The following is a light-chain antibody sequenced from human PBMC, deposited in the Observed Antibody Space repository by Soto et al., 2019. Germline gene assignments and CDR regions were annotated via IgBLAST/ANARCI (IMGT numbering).Light chain of an antibody. V-gene: IGKV4-1*01. CDR2: WAS. CDR3: QQYYSTPPT. J-gene: IGKJ1*01. Sequence: DIVMTQSPDSLAVSLGERATINCKSSQSVLYSSNNRKYLAWYQQKPGQPPKLLIYWASTRESGVPDRYSGSESETDFTLTISSLQAEDVAVYYCQQYYSTPPTFGQGTKVEIK. CDR1: QSVLYSSNNRKY.